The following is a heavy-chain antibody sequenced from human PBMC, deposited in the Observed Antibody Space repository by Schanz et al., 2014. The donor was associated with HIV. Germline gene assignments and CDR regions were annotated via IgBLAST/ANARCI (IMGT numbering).Heavy chain of an antibody. J-gene: IGHJ4*02. CDR3: ARADYGSGSFHNGPDY. CDR2: ISYDGTDK. D-gene: IGHD3-10*01. Sequence: QVQLVESGGGVAQPGRSLRLSCAASEFKFRTFAMHWVRQAPGKGLEWVAVISYDGTDKYYADSGKGRFTISRDNVKDTLFLQLNSLRPDDSAIYYCARADYGSGSFHNGPDYWGQGTLVTVSP. V-gene: IGHV3-30-3*01. CDR1: EFKFRTFA.